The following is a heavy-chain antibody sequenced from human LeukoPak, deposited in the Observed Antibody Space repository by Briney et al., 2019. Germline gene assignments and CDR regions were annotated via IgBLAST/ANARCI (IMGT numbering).Heavy chain of an antibody. CDR1: GDSITSNF. CDR3: ARLLDNDSSGDPDTFDM. J-gene: IGHJ3*02. Sequence: SETLSLTCTVSGDSITSNFWSWIRQPPGKGLEWIAFIHYSGRTKYNPSLQSRVTISIDTSENNFSLKLTSVTAADTAVYYCARLLDNDSSGDPDTFDMWGQGTVVTVSS. V-gene: IGHV4-59*01. CDR2: IHYSGRT. D-gene: IGHD3-22*01.